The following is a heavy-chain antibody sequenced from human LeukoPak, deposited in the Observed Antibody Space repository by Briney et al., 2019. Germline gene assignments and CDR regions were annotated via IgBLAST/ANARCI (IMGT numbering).Heavy chain of an antibody. V-gene: IGHV4-59*01. CDR2: RYDGRPD. D-gene: IGHD3-16*01. Sequence: LETLSLACSVSCVSITIGCGSWIRQPPLECLEWIGYRYDGRPDTINPSLRGRATISVDMSKNHFSLQLTSVAAADTAFYSCAKTSRYNYDPFDSWGQGTLVSVSS. J-gene: IGHJ4*02. CDR3: AKTSRYNYDPFDS. CDR1: CVSITIGC.